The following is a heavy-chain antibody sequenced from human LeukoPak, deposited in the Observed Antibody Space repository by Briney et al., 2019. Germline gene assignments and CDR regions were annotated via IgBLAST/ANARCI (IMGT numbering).Heavy chain of an antibody. J-gene: IGHJ4*02. CDR1: GESLKYYY. V-gene: IGHV4-34*12. D-gene: IGHD1-1*01. Sequence: PSETLSLTCAVYGESLKYYYWSWIRQSPEKGLEWVGEVFTGKTTNYNPSLKTRVTISSATSSNQFSLKLESVTAADTAVYYCAGGAWAARLQSWAQGTLVIVSS. CDR3: AGGAWAARLQS. CDR2: VFTGKTT.